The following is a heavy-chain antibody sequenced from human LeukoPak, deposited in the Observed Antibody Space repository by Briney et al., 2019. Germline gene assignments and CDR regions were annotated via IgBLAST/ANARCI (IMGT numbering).Heavy chain of an antibody. CDR2: IYYSGST. Sequence: SETLSLTCTVSGGSISSYYWSWIRQPPGKGLEWIWDIYYSGSTNYNPSLKSRVIISVYTSKNQFSLKLSSVTAADTAVYYCAKSSVAIPLFEYWGQGTLVTVSS. CDR1: GGSISSYY. V-gene: IGHV4-59*01. J-gene: IGHJ4*02. D-gene: IGHD5-12*01. CDR3: AKSSVAIPLFEY.